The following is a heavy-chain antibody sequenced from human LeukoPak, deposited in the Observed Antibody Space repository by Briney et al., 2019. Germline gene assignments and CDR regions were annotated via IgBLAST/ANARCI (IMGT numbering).Heavy chain of an antibody. J-gene: IGHJ4*02. D-gene: IGHD6-19*01. CDR2: IKQDGSEK. Sequence: GGSLRLSCAASGFSFSTYWMSWVRQATGKGLEWVANIKQDGSEKYYVDSVKGRFTISRDNAKNSLYLQMNSLRVEDTAVYYCARAWSYSTGWYNYWGQGTLVTVSS. CDR1: GFSFSTYW. V-gene: IGHV3-7*04. CDR3: ARAWSYSTGWYNY.